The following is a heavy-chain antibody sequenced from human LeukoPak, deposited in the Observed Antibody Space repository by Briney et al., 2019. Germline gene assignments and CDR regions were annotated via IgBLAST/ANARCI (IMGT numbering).Heavy chain of an antibody. CDR1: GGSFSGYY. D-gene: IGHD1-14*01. V-gene: IGHV4-34*01. Sequence: SETLSLTCAVYGGSFSGYYWSWIRQPPGKGLEWIGEINHSGSTNYNPSLKSRVTISVDTSKNQFSLKLSSVTAADTAVYYWARGWTVIPETLMRYYYMAVGGKGTTVTVS. J-gene: IGHJ6*03. CDR3: ARGWTVIPETLMRYYYMAV. CDR2: INHSGST.